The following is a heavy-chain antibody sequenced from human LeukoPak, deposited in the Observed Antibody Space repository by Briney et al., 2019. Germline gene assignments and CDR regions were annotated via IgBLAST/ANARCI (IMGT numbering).Heavy chain of an antibody. V-gene: IGHV5-51*01. Sequence: GGSLRLSCAASGFTFSTYAMSWVRQAPGKGLEWMGIIYPGDSDTRYSPSFQGQVTISADKSISTAYLQWSSLKASDTAMYYCAGVGNWNYGLWWGQGTLVTVSS. CDR1: GFTFSTYA. CDR2: IYPGDSDT. D-gene: IGHD1-7*01. CDR3: AGVGNWNYGLW. J-gene: IGHJ4*02.